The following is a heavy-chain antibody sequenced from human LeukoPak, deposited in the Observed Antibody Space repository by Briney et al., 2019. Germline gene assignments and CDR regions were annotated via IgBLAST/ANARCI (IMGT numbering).Heavy chain of an antibody. D-gene: IGHD5-18*01. J-gene: IGHJ3*02. CDR3: TIGYSYGIDAFDI. CDR1: GFTFSDYY. V-gene: IGHV3-11*01. CDR2: ISSSGSTI. Sequence: PGGSLRLSCAASGFTFSDYYMSWIRQAPGKGLEWASYISSSGSTIYYADSVKGRFTISRDNAKNSLYLQMNSLRAEDTAVYYCTIGYSYGIDAFDIWGQGTMVTVSS.